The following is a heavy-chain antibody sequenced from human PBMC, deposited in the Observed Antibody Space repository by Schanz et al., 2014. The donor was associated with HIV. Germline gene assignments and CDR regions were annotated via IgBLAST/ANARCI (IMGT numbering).Heavy chain of an antibody. J-gene: IGHJ4*02. CDR3: AKRRDSGYAYFDY. CDR1: GFTFSSYG. V-gene: IGHV3-33*06. Sequence: QVQLVESGGGVVQPGRSLRLSCAASGFTFSSYGMHWVRQAPGKGLEWVAIIWHDGSNKYYADSVKGRFTISRDNSKNTLYLQMNSLRAEDTAVYYCAKRRDSGYAYFDYWGQGTLVTVSS. CDR2: IWHDGSNK. D-gene: IGHD1-1*01.